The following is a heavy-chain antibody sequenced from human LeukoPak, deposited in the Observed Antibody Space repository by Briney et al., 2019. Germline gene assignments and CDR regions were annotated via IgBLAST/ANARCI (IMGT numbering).Heavy chain of an antibody. Sequence: PSETLSLTCTVSGASISSYYWSWLRQPAGKGLEWLGRIYTSGSTNYNPSLKSRVTMSVDTSKNQFSLKLSSVTAADTAVYYCARDGLAAAGTDYWGQGTLVTVSS. CDR2: IYTSGST. D-gene: IGHD6-13*01. J-gene: IGHJ4*02. CDR1: GASISSYY. V-gene: IGHV4-4*07. CDR3: ARDGLAAAGTDY.